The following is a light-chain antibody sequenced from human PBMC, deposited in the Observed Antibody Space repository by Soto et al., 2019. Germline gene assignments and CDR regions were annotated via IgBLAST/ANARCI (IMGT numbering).Light chain of an antibody. J-gene: IGKJ3*01. CDR1: QGISNS. CDR2: DAS. Sequence: DIRMTQSPSSLSASIGDRVTITCRASQGISNSLAWYQQKPGKGPSLLIYDASTLQSGVPSRFSGSGSGTDFTLTINSLQPEDVATYYCQKYKSAPYTFGPGTKVDIK. V-gene: IGKV1-27*01. CDR3: QKYKSAPYT.